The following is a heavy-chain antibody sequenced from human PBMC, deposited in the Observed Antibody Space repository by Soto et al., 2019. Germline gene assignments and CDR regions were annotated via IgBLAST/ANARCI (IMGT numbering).Heavy chain of an antibody. CDR2: LSGFNGNT. J-gene: IGHJ4*02. CDR3: ARIGVSSGHESPDFDS. D-gene: IGHD3-16*01. Sequence: ASVKVSCKASGYTFNLYGITWVRQAPGQGLEWMGRLSGFNGNTNYAADLQGRVTMTTDTSTITAYMELRGPRSDDTAVYYCARIGVSSGHESPDFDSWGQGTLVTVSS. V-gene: IGHV1-18*01. CDR1: GYTFNLYG.